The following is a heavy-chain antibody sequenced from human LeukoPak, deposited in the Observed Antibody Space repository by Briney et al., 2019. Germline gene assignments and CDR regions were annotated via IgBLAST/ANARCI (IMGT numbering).Heavy chain of an antibody. CDR2: ISGSGGST. D-gene: IGHD3-3*01. Sequence: PGGSLRLSCAASGFTFSSYAMSWVRQAPGKGLEWVSAISGSGGSTYYADSVKGRLTISRDNSKNTLYLQMNSLRAEDTAVYYCAKDLPYYDFWSGNLDYWGQGTLVTVSS. CDR1: GFTFSSYA. V-gene: IGHV3-23*01. CDR3: AKDLPYYDFWSGNLDY. J-gene: IGHJ4*02.